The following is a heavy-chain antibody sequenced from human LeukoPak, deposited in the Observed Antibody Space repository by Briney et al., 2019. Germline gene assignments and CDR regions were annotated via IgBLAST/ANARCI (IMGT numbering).Heavy chain of an antibody. CDR2: ISGSGGST. V-gene: IGHV3-23*01. Sequence: PSETLSLTCAVYGGSFSGYYWSWIRQPPGKGLEWVSGISGSGGSTYYAASVKGRFTISRDNSKNMLYLQMNSLRADDTAVYYCAKAWGSGWYLNYWGQGTLVTVSS. J-gene: IGHJ4*02. CDR3: AKAWGSGWYLNY. D-gene: IGHD6-19*01. CDR1: GGSFSGYY.